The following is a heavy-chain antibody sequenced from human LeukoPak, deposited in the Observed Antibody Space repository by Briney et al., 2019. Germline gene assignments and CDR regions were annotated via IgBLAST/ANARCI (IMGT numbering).Heavy chain of an antibody. J-gene: IGHJ3*02. Sequence: PGGSLRLSCAASGFTFSNAWMSWVRQAPGKGLEWVGRIKSKTDGGTTDYAAPVKGRFTISGDDSKNTLYLQMNSLKTEDTAVYYCTTDTTTADDAFDIWGQGTMVTVSS. CDR2: IKSKTDGGTT. CDR3: TTDTTTADDAFDI. V-gene: IGHV3-15*01. CDR1: GFTFSNAW. D-gene: IGHD1-1*01.